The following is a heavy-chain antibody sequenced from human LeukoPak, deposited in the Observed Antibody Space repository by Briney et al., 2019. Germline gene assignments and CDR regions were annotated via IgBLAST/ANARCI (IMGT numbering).Heavy chain of an antibody. Sequence: PSETLSLTCSVSGGSISSHYWSWIRQPPGKGLEWIGYIYYSGSINYNPSLKSRVTISVDTSKNQFSLKLSSVTAADTAVYYCASSKWGSYYFDYWGQGTLVTVSS. CDR2: IYYSGSI. CDR3: ASSKWGSYYFDY. D-gene: IGHD7-27*01. J-gene: IGHJ4*02. V-gene: IGHV4-59*11. CDR1: GGSISSHY.